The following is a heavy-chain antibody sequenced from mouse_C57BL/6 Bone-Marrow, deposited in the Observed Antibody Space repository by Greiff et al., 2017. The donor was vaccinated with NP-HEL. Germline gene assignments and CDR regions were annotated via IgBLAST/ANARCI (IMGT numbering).Heavy chain of an antibody. J-gene: IGHJ2*01. CDR3: AREGGPLLWLRRFDY. Sequence: EVKLMESGPGLVKPSQSLSLTCSVTGYSITSGYYWNWIRQFPGNKLEWMGYISYDGSNNYNPSLKNRISITRDTSKNQFFLKLNSVTTEDTATYYCAREGGPLLWLRRFDYWGQGTTLTVSS. CDR1: GYSITSGYY. D-gene: IGHD2-2*01. CDR2: ISYDGSN. V-gene: IGHV3-6*01.